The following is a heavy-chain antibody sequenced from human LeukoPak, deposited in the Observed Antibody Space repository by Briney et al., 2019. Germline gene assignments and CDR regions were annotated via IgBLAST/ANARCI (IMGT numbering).Heavy chain of an antibody. J-gene: IGHJ4*02. D-gene: IGHD3-3*01. CDR2: INPNSGGA. CDR1: GYTFTGYY. CDR3: ARLGGGEHYDFWSESSDY. Sequence: GASVKVSCKASGYTFTGYYMHWVRQAPGQGLEWMGWINPNSGGANYAQKFQAWVTMTRDTSISTAYMELSSLRSEDTAVYYCARLGGGEHYDFWSESSDYWSQGTLVTVSS. V-gene: IGHV1-2*04.